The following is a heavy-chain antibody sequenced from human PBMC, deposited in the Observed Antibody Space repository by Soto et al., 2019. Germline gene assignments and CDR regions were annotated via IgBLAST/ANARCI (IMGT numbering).Heavy chain of an antibody. Sequence: QVQLVESGGGVVQPGMSLRLSCAASGFTFSSYGMHWVRQAPGKGLEWVAVISYDGSIKYYADSVQGRFTVTRDNSKNTLYLQMSSLRPEDRAVYYCAKVRQMWAILTDLDYWGQGALVTVSS. V-gene: IGHV3-30*18. CDR2: ISYDGSIK. CDR3: AKVRQMWAILTDLDY. D-gene: IGHD3-9*01. J-gene: IGHJ4*02. CDR1: GFTFSSYG.